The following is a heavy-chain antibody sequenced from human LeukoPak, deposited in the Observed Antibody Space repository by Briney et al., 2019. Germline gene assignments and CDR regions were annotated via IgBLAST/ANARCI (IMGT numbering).Heavy chain of an antibody. J-gene: IGHJ6*03. Sequence: ASVKVSCKASGYTFTGYYMHWVRQAPGQGLEWMGWINPNSGGTNYAQKFQGRVTMTRDTSISTAHMELSRLRSDDTAVYYCARFEGYYYYMDVWGKGTTVTVSS. CDR3: ARFEGYYYYMDV. CDR2: INPNSGGT. V-gene: IGHV1-2*02. CDR1: GYTFTGYY.